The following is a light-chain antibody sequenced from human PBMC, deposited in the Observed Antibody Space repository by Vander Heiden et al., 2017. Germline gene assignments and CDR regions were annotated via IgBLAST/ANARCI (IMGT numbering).Light chain of an antibody. Sequence: QSVLPQPPSASGPPGQRVTISCSGSSSNVGSNSVYWYQHLPGTAPKLLIYRDFQRPSGVPDRFSASKSGTSASLAISGPRSEDEAHYYCAAWDDSLSVVFGGGTKLTVL. V-gene: IGLV1-47*01. CDR3: AAWDDSLSVV. CDR1: SSNVGSNS. J-gene: IGLJ2*01. CDR2: RDF.